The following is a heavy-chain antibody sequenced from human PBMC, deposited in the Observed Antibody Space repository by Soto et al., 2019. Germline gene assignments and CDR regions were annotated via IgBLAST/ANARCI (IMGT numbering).Heavy chain of an antibody. J-gene: IGHJ4*02. Sequence: GGSLRLSCAASGFTFSSYWMSWVRQAPGKGLEWVANIKQDGSEKYYVDSVKGRFTISRDNAKNSLYLQMNSLRAEDTAVYYCARMYFDWLLPYYFDYWGQGTLVTVSS. CDR1: GFTFSSYW. CDR3: ARMYFDWLLPYYFDY. D-gene: IGHD3-9*01. CDR2: IKQDGSEK. V-gene: IGHV3-7*01.